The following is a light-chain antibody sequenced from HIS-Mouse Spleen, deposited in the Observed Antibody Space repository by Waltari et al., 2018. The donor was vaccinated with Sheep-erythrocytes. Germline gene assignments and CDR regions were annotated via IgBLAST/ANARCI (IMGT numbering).Light chain of an antibody. V-gene: IGLV2-8*01. J-gene: IGLJ2*01. CDR1: STAVGGYNH. CDR2: EVS. Sequence: QSALTQPPSASGPPGKSVTISCTGTSTAVGGYNHVPWYQQHPGKAPKLMIYEVSKRPSGVPDRFSSSKSGNTAALAFSGLQSEDEADYYCAAWDDSLNGVVFGGGTKLTVL. CDR3: AAWDDSLNGVV.